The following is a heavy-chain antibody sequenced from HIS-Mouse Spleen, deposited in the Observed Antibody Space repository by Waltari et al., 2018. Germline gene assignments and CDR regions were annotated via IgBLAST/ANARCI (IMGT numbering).Heavy chain of an antibody. D-gene: IGHD6-13*01. J-gene: IGHJ2*01. CDR3: AREIPYSSSWYDWYFDL. CDR1: GGSISSSSYY. Sequence: QLQLQESGPGLVKPSETLSLTCTVSGGSISSSSYYWGWIRQPPGKGLEWIGSIYYSRRNYYNPSLKSRVTISVDTSKNQFSLKLSSVTAADTAVYYCAREIPYSSSWYDWYFDLWGRGTLVTVSS. CDR2: IYYSRRN. V-gene: IGHV4-39*07.